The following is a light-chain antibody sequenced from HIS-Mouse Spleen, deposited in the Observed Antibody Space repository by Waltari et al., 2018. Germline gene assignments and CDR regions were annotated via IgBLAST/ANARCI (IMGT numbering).Light chain of an antibody. CDR1: SSDVGSYNL. CDR3: CSYAGSSTLV. V-gene: IGLV2-23*01. CDR2: EGS. Sequence: QSALTQPASVPGSPGPSIPIPCPGTSSDVGSYNLVSWYQQHPGKAPKLMIYEGSKRPSGVSNRFSGSKSGNTASLTISGLQAEDEADYYCCSYAGSSTLVFGGGTKLTVL. J-gene: IGLJ2*01.